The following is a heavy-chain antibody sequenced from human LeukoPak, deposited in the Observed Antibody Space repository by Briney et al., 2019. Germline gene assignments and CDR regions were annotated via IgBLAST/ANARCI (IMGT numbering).Heavy chain of an antibody. CDR3: ALHPGGHDEVLDY. CDR2: IKQDGSEK. J-gene: IGHJ4*02. D-gene: IGHD1-1*01. CDR1: GFTFSSYW. V-gene: IGHV3-7*01. Sequence: GGSLRLSCAASGFTFSSYWMSWVRQAPGKGLEWVANIKQDGSEKYYVDSVKGRFTISRDNAKNSLYLQMNSLRAEDTAVYYCALHPGGHDEVLDYWGQGTLVTVSS.